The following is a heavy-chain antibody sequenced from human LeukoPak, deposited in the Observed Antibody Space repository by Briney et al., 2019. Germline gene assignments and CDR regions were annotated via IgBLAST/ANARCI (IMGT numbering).Heavy chain of an antibody. J-gene: IGHJ4*02. V-gene: IGHV4-39*07. CDR3: ASNNGDYDYFDY. CDR1: GGSTSSSSYY. D-gene: IGHD4-17*01. CDR2: IYYSGST. Sequence: ASETLSLTCTVSGGSTSSSSYYWGWIRQPPGKGLEWIGSIYYSGSTYYNPSLKSRVTISVDTSKNQFSLKLSSVTAADTAVYYCASNNGDYDYFDYWGQGTLVTVSS.